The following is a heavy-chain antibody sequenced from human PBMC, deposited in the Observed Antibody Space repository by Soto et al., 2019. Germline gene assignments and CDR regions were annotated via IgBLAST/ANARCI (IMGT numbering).Heavy chain of an antibody. CDR1: GFTFSSYG. Sequence: PVGSLRLSCAASGFTFSSYGMHWVSQAPGKGLEWVAVIWYDGSNKYYADSVKGRFTISRDNSKNTLYLQMNSLRAEDTAVYYCARDRIAADYYYGMDVWGQGILVTVSS. CDR3: ARDRIAADYYYGMDV. J-gene: IGHJ6*02. CDR2: IWYDGSNK. D-gene: IGHD6-13*01. V-gene: IGHV3-33*01.